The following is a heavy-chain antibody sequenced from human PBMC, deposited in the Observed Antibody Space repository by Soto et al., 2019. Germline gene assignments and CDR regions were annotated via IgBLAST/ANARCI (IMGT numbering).Heavy chain of an antibody. CDR1: GGTLSSFA. CDR3: ATDTSMFRGRIADTPWFDS. CDR2: IIPIFGTA. D-gene: IGHD3-10*01. J-gene: IGHJ5*01. V-gene: IGHV1-69*13. Sequence: SVKVSCNASGGTLSSFAFTWVRQPRGQGLEWMGRIIPIFGTANYAQQFQGRVTITADESTGTVYMDLRSLRSEDTAMYYCATDTSMFRGRIADTPWFDSWGQGTLVTVSS.